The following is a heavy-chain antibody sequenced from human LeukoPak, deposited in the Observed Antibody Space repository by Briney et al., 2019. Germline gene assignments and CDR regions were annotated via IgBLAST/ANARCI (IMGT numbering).Heavy chain of an antibody. Sequence: GGSLRLSCAASGFTFSDYYMSWIRQAPGKGLEWVSYISSSGSTKYYADSVKGRFTISRDNAKNSLYLQMNGLRAEDTAVYYCARERYYDSSGYFYDYWGQGTLVTVSS. V-gene: IGHV3-11*04. J-gene: IGHJ4*02. D-gene: IGHD3-22*01. CDR2: ISSSGSTK. CDR1: GFTFSDYY. CDR3: ARERYYDSSGYFYDY.